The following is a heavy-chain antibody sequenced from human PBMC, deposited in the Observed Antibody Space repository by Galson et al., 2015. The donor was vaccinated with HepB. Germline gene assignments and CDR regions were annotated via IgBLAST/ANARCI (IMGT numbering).Heavy chain of an antibody. D-gene: IGHD3-10*01. V-gene: IGHV6-1*01. CDR1: GDSVSSNSAA. CDR3: ARGDMPYGSGSYYFAN. CDR2: TYYRSKWYN. Sequence: CAISGDSVSSNSAAWNWIRQSPSRGLEWLGRTYYRSKWYNDYAVSVKSRITINPDTSKNQFSLQLNSVTPEDTAVYYCARGDMPYGSGSYYFANWGQGTLVTVSS. J-gene: IGHJ4*02.